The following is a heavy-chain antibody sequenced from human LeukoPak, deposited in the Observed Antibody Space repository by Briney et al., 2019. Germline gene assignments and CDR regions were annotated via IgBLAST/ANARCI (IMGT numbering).Heavy chain of an antibody. CDR1: GYTFTSYY. V-gene: IGHV1-18*01. J-gene: IGHJ2*01. Sequence: GASVKVSCKTSGYTFTSYYISWVRQAPGQGLEWMAWISAYNGNTKYAQKFQGRVTMTTDTSTSTAYMELRSLRSDDTAVYYCARLTSSWYQDWYFDLWGRGTLVTVSS. CDR3: ARLTSSWYQDWYFDL. CDR2: ISAYNGNT. D-gene: IGHD6-13*01.